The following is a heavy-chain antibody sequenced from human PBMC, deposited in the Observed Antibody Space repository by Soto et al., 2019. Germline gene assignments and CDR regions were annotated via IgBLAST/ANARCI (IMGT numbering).Heavy chain of an antibody. V-gene: IGHV4-30-2*01. J-gene: IGHJ5*02. Sequence: QLQLQESGSGLVKPSQTLSLTCAVSGGSISSGGYSWCWIRQPPGKGLEWIGYIYNSGSTYYNPSHKRRVTISVDRSKILFSLKLSSVTAADTAVYYCARVPSPWGQGTLVTVSS. CDR3: ARVPSP. CDR1: GGSISSGGYS. CDR2: IYNSGST.